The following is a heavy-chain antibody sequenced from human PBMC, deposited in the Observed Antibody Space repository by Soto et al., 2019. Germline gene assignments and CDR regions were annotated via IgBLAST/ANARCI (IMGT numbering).Heavy chain of an antibody. CDR1: GFTFSDHY. Sequence: EVQLVESGGGLVQPGGSLRLSCAASGFTFSDHYMDWVRQAPGKGLEWVGRARNKASGYTTEYAASVKGRFTISRDDSKNSLYLQRNSLTTADTAVYFCARDKRLGSRSAYGMDVWGQGTTVTVSS. CDR2: ARNKASGYTT. D-gene: IGHD5-12*01. CDR3: ARDKRLGSRSAYGMDV. J-gene: IGHJ6*02. V-gene: IGHV3-72*01.